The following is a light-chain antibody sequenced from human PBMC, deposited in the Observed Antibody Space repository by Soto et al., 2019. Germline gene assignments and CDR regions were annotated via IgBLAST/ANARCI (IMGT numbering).Light chain of an antibody. Sequence: DIQMTQSPSTLSASAGDTVTITCRASQNITTWLAWYLQKPGKAPKLLIYKASTLETGAPSRFSGSGSGTEFTLTIRSLQPDEFATYYCQQSYGTSRTFGQGTRLEVK. CDR2: KAS. J-gene: IGKJ2*01. CDR1: QNITTW. V-gene: IGKV1-5*03. CDR3: QQSYGTSRT.